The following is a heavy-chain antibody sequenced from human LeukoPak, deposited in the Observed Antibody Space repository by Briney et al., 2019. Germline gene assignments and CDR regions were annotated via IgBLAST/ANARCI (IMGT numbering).Heavy chain of an antibody. Sequence: PGGSLRFSCAASGFTFSSYGMHWVRQAPGKGLEWVTVISYDGTNKYYADSVKGRFTISRDNSKNMLYLQMNSLRAEDTAVYYCAKDNDFWSGAIDYWGQGTLVTVSS. J-gene: IGHJ4*02. D-gene: IGHD3-3*01. CDR2: ISYDGTNK. CDR3: AKDNDFWSGAIDY. CDR1: GFTFSSYG. V-gene: IGHV3-30*18.